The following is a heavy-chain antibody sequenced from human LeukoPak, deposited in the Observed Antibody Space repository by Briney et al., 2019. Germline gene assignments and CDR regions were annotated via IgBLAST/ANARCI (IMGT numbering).Heavy chain of an antibody. J-gene: IGHJ4*02. Sequence: PSETLSLTCAVYGGSFSGYYWSWIRQPPGKGLEWIGEINHSGSTNYNPSLKSRVTISVDTSKNQFSLKLSSVTAADTAVYYCAGGSNVLRFLEWLSSFDYWGQGTLVTVSS. CDR1: GGSFSGYY. CDR3: AGGSNVLRFLEWLSSFDY. D-gene: IGHD3-3*01. CDR2: INHSGST. V-gene: IGHV4-34*01.